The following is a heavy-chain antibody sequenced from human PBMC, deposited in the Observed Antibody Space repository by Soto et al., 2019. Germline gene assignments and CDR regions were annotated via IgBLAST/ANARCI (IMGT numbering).Heavy chain of an antibody. Sequence: QVQLVQSGPEVKKPGSSMKVSCKPSGGTFTQYTLHWVRQAPGQGLEWMGRVIPILGVADYAQKFRGRITITADKSTNTADVELSSLASEDTALYYCAKSTGGYFGSVTYLSTLDQWGLGTLVTVSS. D-gene: IGHD3-10*01. J-gene: IGHJ1*01. CDR2: VIPILGVA. CDR3: AKSTGGYFGSVTYLSTLDQ. V-gene: IGHV1-69*02. CDR1: GGTFTQYT.